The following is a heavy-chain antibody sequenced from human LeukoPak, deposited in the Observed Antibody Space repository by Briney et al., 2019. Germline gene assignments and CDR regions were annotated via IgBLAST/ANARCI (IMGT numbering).Heavy chain of an antibody. CDR1: GFTFSSYE. D-gene: IGHD2-2*01. Sequence: GCLRLSCAASGFTFSSYEMNWVRQAPGKGLEWVSYISRSDTIFYADSVKGRFTLSRDNAKNSLYPQMNSLRAEDTAVYYCARYSSTSAGYHYYMDVWGKGTTVTVSS. V-gene: IGHV3-48*03. CDR3: ARYSSTSAGYHYYMDV. CDR2: ISRSDTI. J-gene: IGHJ6*03.